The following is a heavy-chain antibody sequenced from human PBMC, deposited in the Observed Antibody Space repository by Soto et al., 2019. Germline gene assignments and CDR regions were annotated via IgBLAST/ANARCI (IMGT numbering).Heavy chain of an antibody. D-gene: IGHD1-20*01. CDR3: ANRGMYYSCYMDV. J-gene: IGHJ6*03. CDR2: ICSSSSTI. CDR1: GFTFNTYS. Sequence: GGSLRLSCTASGFTFNTYSMNWVRQAPGKGLEWLSYICSSSSTIYYADSLKGRFTISGDNAKNSLYLQMNSLRAEDTAVYYCANRGMYYSCYMDVWGKGTTVTVSS. V-gene: IGHV3-48*01.